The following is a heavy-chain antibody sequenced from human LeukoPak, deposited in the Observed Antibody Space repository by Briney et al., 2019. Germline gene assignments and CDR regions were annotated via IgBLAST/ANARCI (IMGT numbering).Heavy chain of an antibody. CDR2: IIPTFGTA. Sequence: SVKVSCKASGGTFSSYAISWVRQAPGQGLEGMGRIIPTFGTANYAQKFPGRVTITTDESTSTAYMELSSLRSEDTAVYYCASADGSGSVWGKGTTVTVSS. CDR1: GGTFSSYA. D-gene: IGHD3-10*01. J-gene: IGHJ6*04. CDR3: ASADGSGSV. V-gene: IGHV1-69*05.